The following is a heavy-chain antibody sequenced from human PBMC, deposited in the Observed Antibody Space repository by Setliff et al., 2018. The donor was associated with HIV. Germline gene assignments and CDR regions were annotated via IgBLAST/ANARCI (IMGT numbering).Heavy chain of an antibody. CDR2: IYASGST. CDR3: ARGRQFYYYYMDV. D-gene: IGHD6-19*01. Sequence: SETLSLTCTVSGGSISSSSYYWSWIRQPAGKGLEWIGHIYASGSTNYNPSLKSRLTISVDTSKNQFSLKLSSVTAADTAVYYCARGRQFYYYYMDVWGQGTTVTVSS. J-gene: IGHJ6*03. V-gene: IGHV4-61*09. CDR1: GGSISSSSYY.